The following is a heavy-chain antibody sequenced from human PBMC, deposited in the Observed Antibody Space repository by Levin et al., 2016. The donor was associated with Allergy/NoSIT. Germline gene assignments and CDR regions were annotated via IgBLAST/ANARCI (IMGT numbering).Heavy chain of an antibody. J-gene: IGHJ3*02. D-gene: IGHD1-26*01. CDR3: ARGGWQWELPRTARDAFDI. CDR2: ISYDGSNK. Sequence: VRQAPGKGLEWVAVISYDGSNKYYADSVKDRFSISRDNSKNTLYLQMNSLRAEDTAVYYCARGGWQWELPRTARDAFDIWGQGTMVTVSS. V-gene: IGHV3-30-3*01.